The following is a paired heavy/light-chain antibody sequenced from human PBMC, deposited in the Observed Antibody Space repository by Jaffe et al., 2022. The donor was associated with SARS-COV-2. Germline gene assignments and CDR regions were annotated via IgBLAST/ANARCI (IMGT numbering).Light chain of an antibody. V-gene: IGLV1-51*01. Sequence: QSVLTQPPSVSAAPGQKVTISCSGSSSNLGMNLLSWYQQLPGTAPKLLIYDNNKRPSGIPDRFSGSKSDTSGTLDITGLQTGDEADYYCGTWDSSLSAVVFGGGTKLTVL. J-gene: IGLJ2*01. CDR2: DNN. CDR3: GTWDSSLSAVV. CDR1: SSNLGMNL.
Heavy chain of an antibody. CDR1: GLTFDNYG. J-gene: IGHJ4*02. CDR3: AKVPISGVVTHYFDS. Sequence: EVQLLESGGGLVQPGGSLRLSCAASGLTFDNYGMSWVRQAPGKGLEWVSVISGSGGTTFYADSVKGRFTISRDNSKNTLYLQMNSLRAEDTAVYYCAKVPISGVVTHYFDSWGQGTLVTVSS. V-gene: IGHV3-23*01. CDR2: ISGSGGTT. D-gene: IGHD3-3*01.